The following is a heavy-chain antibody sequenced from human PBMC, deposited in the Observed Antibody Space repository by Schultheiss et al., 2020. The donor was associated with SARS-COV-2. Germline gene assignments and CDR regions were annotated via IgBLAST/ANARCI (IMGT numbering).Heavy chain of an antibody. D-gene: IGHD4-23*01. CDR3: AKGGTTVVTRGGFDI. CDR2: ISYDGSNK. J-gene: IGHJ3*02. CDR1: GFTFSSYA. V-gene: IGHV3-30*01. Sequence: GGSLRLSCAASGFTFSSYAMHWVRQAPGKGLEWVAVISYDGSNKYYADSVKGRFTISRDNAKNSLYLQMNSLRAEDTALYYCAKGGTTVVTRGGFDIWGQGTMVTVSS.